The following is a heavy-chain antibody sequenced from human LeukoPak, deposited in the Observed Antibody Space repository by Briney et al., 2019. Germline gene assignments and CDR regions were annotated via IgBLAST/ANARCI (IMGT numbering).Heavy chain of an antibody. CDR2: INTNTGNP. Sequence: ASVKVSCKASGYSFTSNSMNWVRQAPGQGLEWMGWINTNTGNPTYAQGFIGRFVFSLDTSVSTAYLQITGLKAEDTAVYYCARDRHCSGGNCQSWGQETLVTVSS. J-gene: IGHJ5*02. CDR3: ARDRHCSGGNCQS. CDR1: GYSFTSNS. V-gene: IGHV7-4-1*02. D-gene: IGHD2-15*01.